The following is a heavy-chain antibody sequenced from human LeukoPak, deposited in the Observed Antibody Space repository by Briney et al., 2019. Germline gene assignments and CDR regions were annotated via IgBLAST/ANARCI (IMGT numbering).Heavy chain of an antibody. CDR2: IIPIFGTA. J-gene: IGHJ5*02. CDR1: GGTFTSYA. Sequence: EASVKVSCKASGGTFTSYAISWVRQAPGQGLEWMGGIIPIFGTANYAQKFQGRVTITTDESTSTAYMELSSVRSEDTGVYYCAIHYYDSSGYYHWGQGTLVTVSS. V-gene: IGHV1-69*05. D-gene: IGHD3-22*01. CDR3: AIHYYDSSGYYH.